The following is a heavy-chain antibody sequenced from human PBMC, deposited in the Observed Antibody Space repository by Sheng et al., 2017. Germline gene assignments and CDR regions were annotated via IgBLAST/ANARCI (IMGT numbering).Heavy chain of an antibody. Sequence: QVQLVESGGGVVQPGRSLRLSCAASGFTFSSYAMHWVRQAPGKGLEWVAVISYDGSNKYYADSVKGRFTISRDNSKNTLYLQMNSLRAEDTAVYYCARDLSIAVAGPRRGFDYWGQGTLVTVSS. CDR3: ARDLSIAVAGPRRGFDY. CDR2: ISYDGSNK. V-gene: IGHV3-30-3*01. J-gene: IGHJ4*02. D-gene: IGHD6-19*01. CDR1: GFTFSSYA.